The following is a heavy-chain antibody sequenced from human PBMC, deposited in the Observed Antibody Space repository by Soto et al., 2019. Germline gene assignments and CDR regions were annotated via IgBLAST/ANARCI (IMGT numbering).Heavy chain of an antibody. CDR3: VREGFFTLDF. Sequence: EVQLVESGGGLVQPGGSLRLSCAASGFNIRDHYMDWVRQAPGKGLEWAGLTRNKGESYTTEHAASVKGRFVISRDDSKNSVYLQMNSLKTEDTAVYYCVREGFFTLDFWGQGTLVTVSS. V-gene: IGHV3-72*01. CDR2: TRNKGESYTT. J-gene: IGHJ4*02. CDR1: GFNIRDHY.